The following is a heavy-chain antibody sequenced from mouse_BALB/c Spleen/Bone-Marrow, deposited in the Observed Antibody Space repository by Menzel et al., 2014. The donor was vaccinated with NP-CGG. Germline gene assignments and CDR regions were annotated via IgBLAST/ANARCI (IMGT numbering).Heavy chain of an antibody. CDR2: FYPGNSDT. CDR1: GYSFTSYW. Sequence: SGTALARPGASVKMSCKASGYSFTSYWMHWVKQRPGQGLEWIGAFYPGNSDTTYNQKFKGKAKLTAVTSASTAYMELSSLTNEDSAVYYCTFLVKEDFAYWGQGTLVTVSA. J-gene: IGHJ3*01. V-gene: IGHV1-5*01. CDR3: TFLVKEDFAY. D-gene: IGHD2-10*02.